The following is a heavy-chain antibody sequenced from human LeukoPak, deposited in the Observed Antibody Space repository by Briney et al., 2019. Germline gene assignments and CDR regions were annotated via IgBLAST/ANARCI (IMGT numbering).Heavy chain of an antibody. CDR2: ISGSGGST. CDR3: AKDPEVYYDILTGYFDY. Sequence: GGSLRLSCAASRFTFTSYAMSWVRQAPGKGLEWVSAISGSGGSTYYADSVKGRFTISRDNSKNTLYLQMNSLRAEDTAVYYCAKDPEVYYDILTGYFDYWGQGTLVTVSS. V-gene: IGHV3-23*01. CDR1: RFTFTSYA. J-gene: IGHJ4*02. D-gene: IGHD3-9*01.